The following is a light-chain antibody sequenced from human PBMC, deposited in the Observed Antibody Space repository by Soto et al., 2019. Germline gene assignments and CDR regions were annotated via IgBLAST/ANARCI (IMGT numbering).Light chain of an antibody. Sequence: DIQMTQSPSTLSASVGDRVTITCRASQSISSWLAWYQQKPGKAPKLLIYKASSLESGVPSRFSGSGSGTEFTLTISSLQPDDFDTYYCQQYNSYPITFGQGTRLEMK. CDR3: QQYNSYPIT. J-gene: IGKJ5*01. V-gene: IGKV1-5*03. CDR1: QSISSW. CDR2: KAS.